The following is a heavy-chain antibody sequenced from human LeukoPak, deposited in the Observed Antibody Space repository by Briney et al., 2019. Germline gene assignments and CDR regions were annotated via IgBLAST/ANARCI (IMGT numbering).Heavy chain of an antibody. CDR3: AAAPKGYCSSNSCRGDYIDY. V-gene: IGHV1-58*02. Sequence: TSVKVSCKASGFTFSSSAMQWVRQARGQRLEWIGWIVVGSGHTNYAQSFKERVTITRDMSTSTAYMELSSLRSEDTAVYYCAAAPKGYCSSNSCRGDYIDYWGQGTLVTVSS. J-gene: IGHJ4*02. D-gene: IGHD2-2*01. CDR2: IVVGSGHT. CDR1: GFTFSSSA.